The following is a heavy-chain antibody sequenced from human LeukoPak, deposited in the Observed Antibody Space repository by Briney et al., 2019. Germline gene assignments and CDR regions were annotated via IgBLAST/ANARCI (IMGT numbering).Heavy chain of an antibody. J-gene: IGHJ4*02. CDR2: INPSGGST. D-gene: IGHD3-22*01. V-gene: IGHV1-46*01. Sequence: ASVKVSCKASGYTFTSYYMHWVRQAPGQGLEWMGIINPSGGSTSYAQKFQGRVTMTRDTSTSTVYMELSSLRSEDTVVYYRARGGSVIVVVIDFDYWGQGTLVTVSS. CDR3: ARGGSVIVVVIDFDY. CDR1: GYTFTSYY.